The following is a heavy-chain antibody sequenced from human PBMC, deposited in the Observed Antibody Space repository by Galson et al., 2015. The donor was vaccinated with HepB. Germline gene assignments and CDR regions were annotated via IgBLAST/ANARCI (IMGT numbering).Heavy chain of an antibody. Sequence: SVKVSCKASAYIFTTYYMHWVRQAPGQGLEWIGVINPSGGSTSYAQKFQGRVTLTRETSTSTVYMEVSSLRPEDTAVYYCAREAFYGDYVGDFYYYYGMDVWGQGTTVTVTS. CDR1: AYIFTTYY. J-gene: IGHJ6*02. CDR2: INPSGGST. D-gene: IGHD4-17*01. CDR3: AREAFYGDYVGDFYYYYGMDV. V-gene: IGHV1-46*01.